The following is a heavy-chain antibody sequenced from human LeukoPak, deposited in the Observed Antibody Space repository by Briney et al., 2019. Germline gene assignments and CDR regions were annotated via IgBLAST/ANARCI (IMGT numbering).Heavy chain of an antibody. D-gene: IGHD2-2*03. V-gene: IGHV3-30-3*01. Sequence: GGSLRLSCAASRFTFSSYAMHWVRQAPGKGLEWVAVISYDGSNKYYADSVKGRFTISRDNSKNTLYLQMNSLRAEDTAVYYCARDLDIVVVPADLFDYWGQGTLVTVSS. J-gene: IGHJ4*02. CDR2: ISYDGSNK. CDR1: RFTFSSYA. CDR3: ARDLDIVVVPADLFDY.